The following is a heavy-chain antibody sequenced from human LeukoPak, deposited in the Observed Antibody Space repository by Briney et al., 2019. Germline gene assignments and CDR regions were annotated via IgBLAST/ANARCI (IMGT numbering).Heavy chain of an antibody. V-gene: IGHV4-34*01. CDR3: ARGDHYTMIVEN. CDR2: INHSGST. D-gene: IGHD3-22*01. J-gene: IGHJ4*02. CDR1: GGSFSGYY. Sequence: PSETLSLTCAVYGGSFSGYYWSWIRQPPGKGLEWIGEINHSGSTNYNPSLKSRVTISVDTSKNQFSLKLSSVTAADTAVYYCARGDHYTMIVENWGQGTLVTVS.